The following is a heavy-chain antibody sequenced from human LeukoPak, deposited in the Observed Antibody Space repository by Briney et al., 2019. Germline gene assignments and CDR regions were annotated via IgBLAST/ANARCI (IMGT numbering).Heavy chain of an antibody. Sequence: GGSLRLSCAASGFTFDDYAMHWVRQAPGKGLEWVSLISGDGGSTYYADSVKCRFTISRDNSKNSLYLQMNSLRTEDTALYYCAKDLYYYDSSGYLNLDYWGQGTLVTVSS. V-gene: IGHV3-43*02. CDR3: AKDLYYYDSSGYLNLDY. CDR2: ISGDGGST. D-gene: IGHD3-22*01. J-gene: IGHJ4*02. CDR1: GFTFDDYA.